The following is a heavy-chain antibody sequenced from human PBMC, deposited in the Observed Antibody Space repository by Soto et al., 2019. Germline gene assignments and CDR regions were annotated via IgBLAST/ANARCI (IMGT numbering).Heavy chain of an antibody. CDR1: GFTFSSYW. J-gene: IGHJ4*02. CDR3: AGDGIQLWDKYYFDY. Sequence: EVQLVESGGGLVQPGGSLRLSCAASGFTFSSYWMSWVRQAPGKGLEWVANIKQDGSEKYYVDSVKGRFTISRDNAKNSLYLQMNSLRAEDTAVYYCAGDGIQLWDKYYFDYWGQGTLVTVSS. D-gene: IGHD5-18*01. CDR2: IKQDGSEK. V-gene: IGHV3-7*01.